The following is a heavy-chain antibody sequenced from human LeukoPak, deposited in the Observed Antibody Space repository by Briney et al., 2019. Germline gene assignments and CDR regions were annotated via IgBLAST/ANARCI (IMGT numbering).Heavy chain of an antibody. V-gene: IGHV3-21*01. CDR3: ARDQRQQLVRGVDY. J-gene: IGHJ4*02. Sequence: GGSLRLSCAASGFTFSTYSMSWVRQAPGKGLEWVSSISSSSSYIYYADSVKGRFTISRDNAKNSLYLQMNSLRAEDTAVYYCARDQRQQLVRGVDYWGQGTLVTVSS. CDR2: ISSSSSYI. D-gene: IGHD6-13*01. CDR1: GFTFSTYS.